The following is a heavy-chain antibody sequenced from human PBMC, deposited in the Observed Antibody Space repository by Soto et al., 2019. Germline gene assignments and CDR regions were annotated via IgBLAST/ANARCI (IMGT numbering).Heavy chain of an antibody. CDR2: MNPNSGNT. V-gene: IGHV1-8*01. CDR3: ARDTTTVYGMDV. Sequence: ASVKVSCKASGYTFTSYDINWVRQATGQGLEWMGWMNPNSGNTGYAQKFQGRVTMTRNTSISTAYMELSSLRAEDTAVYYCARDTTTVYGMDVWGQGTTVTVSS. D-gene: IGHD4-4*01. J-gene: IGHJ6*02. CDR1: GYTFTSYD.